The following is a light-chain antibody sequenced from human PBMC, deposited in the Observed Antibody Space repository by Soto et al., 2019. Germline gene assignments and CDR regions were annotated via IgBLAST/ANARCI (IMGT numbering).Light chain of an antibody. Sequence: DIQMTQSLSTLSASVGDRVTITCRASQSISSWLAWYQQKPGKAPKLLIYKASSLESGVPPRFSGSGSGTEFTLTISSLQPDDFATYYCQQYNSYPLTFGGGTKVEIK. CDR3: QQYNSYPLT. J-gene: IGKJ4*01. V-gene: IGKV1-5*03. CDR2: KAS. CDR1: QSISSW.